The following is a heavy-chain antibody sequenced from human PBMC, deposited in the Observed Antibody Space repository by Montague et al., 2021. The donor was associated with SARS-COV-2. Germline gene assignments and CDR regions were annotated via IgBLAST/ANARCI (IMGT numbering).Heavy chain of an antibody. Sequence: SLRLSCAASGFTFSSYWMSWVRLAPGKGLEWVANIKQDGSEKYYVDSVKGRFTISRDNAKNSLYLQMNSLRAEDTAVYYCARDLRYFDWLFHSSGYYNYFDYWGQGTLVTVSS. J-gene: IGHJ4*02. D-gene: IGHD3-9*01. CDR3: ARDLRYFDWLFHSSGYYNYFDY. CDR2: IKQDGSEK. CDR1: GFTFSSYW. V-gene: IGHV3-7*01.